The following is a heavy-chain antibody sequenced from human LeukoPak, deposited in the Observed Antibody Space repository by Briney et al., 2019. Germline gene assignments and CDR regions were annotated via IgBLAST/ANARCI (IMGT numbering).Heavy chain of an antibody. J-gene: IGHJ6*03. CDR1: GGSISSGDYY. Sequence: SETLSLTCTVSGGSISSGDYYWSWIRQPPGKGLEWIGYIYYSGSTYYNPSLKSRVTISVDTSKNQFSLKLSSVTAADTAVYYCARDGYCSSTSCYGDYYYYMDVRGKGTTVTVSS. CDR3: ARDGYCSSTSCYGDYYYYMDV. V-gene: IGHV4-30-4*08. D-gene: IGHD2-2*01. CDR2: IYYSGST.